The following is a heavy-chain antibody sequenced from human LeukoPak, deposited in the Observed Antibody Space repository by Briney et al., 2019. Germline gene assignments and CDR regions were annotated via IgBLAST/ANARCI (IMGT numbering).Heavy chain of an antibody. CDR3: ARDVRDIVVVPAAGDGMDV. Sequence: ASAEVSCHVSRFPFPSYDINWGREATGQGLVWRGWMNPNSGNKGYEQKFQGRVTMTRNTSISTAYIELSSLRSGDTAVYYGARDVRDIVVVPAAGDGMDVWGQGTTVTVSS. V-gene: IGHV1-8*01. CDR2: MNPNSGNK. CDR1: RFPFPSYD. D-gene: IGHD2-2*01. J-gene: IGHJ6*02.